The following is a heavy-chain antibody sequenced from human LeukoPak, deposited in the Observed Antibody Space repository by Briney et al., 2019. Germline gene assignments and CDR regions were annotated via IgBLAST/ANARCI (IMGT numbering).Heavy chain of an antibody. J-gene: IGHJ6*04. CDR1: GFTFSSNW. D-gene: IGHD3-3*01. CDR3: ARQRFGDV. CDR2: IKQDGSEK. V-gene: IGHV3-7*02. Sequence: GGSLRLPCGASGFTFSSNWMTWVRQAPGKGLEWVANIKQDGSEKNYVDSVKGRFTISRDNAKNSLYLQMNSLRAEDTAVYYCARQRFGDVWGKGTTVTVSS.